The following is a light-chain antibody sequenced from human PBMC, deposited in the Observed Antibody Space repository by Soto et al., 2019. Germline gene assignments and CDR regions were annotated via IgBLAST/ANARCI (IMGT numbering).Light chain of an antibody. CDR3: QQYYSIPLT. Sequence: DFVMTQSPDSLAVSLGERATINCKSSQSVLHSSNNENYLAWYQQKPGQPPKLLIYGAFTRESGVPDRFSGSGSGTDFTLTISSLQAEDVAVYYCQQYYSIPLTFGPGTKVDIK. CDR1: QSVLHSSNNENY. J-gene: IGKJ3*01. CDR2: GAF. V-gene: IGKV4-1*01.